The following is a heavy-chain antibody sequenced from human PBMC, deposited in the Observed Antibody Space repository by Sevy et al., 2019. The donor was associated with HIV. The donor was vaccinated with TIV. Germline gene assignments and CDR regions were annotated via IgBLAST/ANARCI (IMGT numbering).Heavy chain of an antibody. D-gene: IGHD1-20*01. CDR1: GYSFATYW. V-gene: IGHV5-51*01. CDR3: VRRRGNWNDPWFDT. Sequence: GGSLRLSCKGSGYSFATYWIGWVRQMPGKGLEWMGNIYPGDSESRYSPSFQGQVTISADRSISTAYLQWSSLKASDTAMYYCVRRRGNWNDPWFDTWGQGTQVTVSS. J-gene: IGHJ5*02. CDR2: IYPGDSES.